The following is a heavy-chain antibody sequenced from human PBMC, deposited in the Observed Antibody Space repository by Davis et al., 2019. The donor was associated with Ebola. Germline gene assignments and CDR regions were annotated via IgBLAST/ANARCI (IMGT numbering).Heavy chain of an antibody. V-gene: IGHV4-34*01. J-gene: IGHJ4*02. CDR1: GGSFSGYY. D-gene: IGHD2-15*01. CDR3: ARENCSGGSCHYYFDY. Sequence: PSETLSLTCAVYGGSFSGYYWSWTRQPPGKGLEWIGEINHSGSTNYNPSLKSRVTISVDTSKNQFSLKLCSVTAADTAVYYCARENCSGGSCHYYFDYWGQGTLVTVSS. CDR2: INHSGST.